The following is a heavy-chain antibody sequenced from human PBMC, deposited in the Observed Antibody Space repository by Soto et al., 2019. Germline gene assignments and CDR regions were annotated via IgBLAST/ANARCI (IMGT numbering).Heavy chain of an antibody. Sequence: QVQLQESGPGLVKPSETLSLTCTVSGGSMNTDYWSWIRQPAGKGLEWIGRISTRAGTNYSRSLTSRVTMSIDTSKHQFYLELTSVTAADTAVYYCAKGAGPPWFDPWGQGTLVTVSS. J-gene: IGHJ5*02. V-gene: IGHV4-4*07. CDR2: ISTRAGT. CDR3: AKGAGPPWFDP. CDR1: GGSMNTDY.